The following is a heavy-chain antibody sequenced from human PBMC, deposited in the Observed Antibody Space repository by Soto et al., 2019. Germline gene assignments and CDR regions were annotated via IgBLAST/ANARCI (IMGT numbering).Heavy chain of an antibody. Sequence: SETLSLTCTASGDSISSYYWSWIRQPAGKGMEWIGRIHTTENTNYNPSLKSRVTMSIDTSKNQFSLKLSSLAAADTAVYYCARALSSAAGLYFDYWGQGTRVT. D-gene: IGHD6-13*01. CDR1: GDSISSYY. CDR2: IHTTENT. CDR3: ARALSSAAGLYFDY. V-gene: IGHV4-4*07. J-gene: IGHJ4*02.